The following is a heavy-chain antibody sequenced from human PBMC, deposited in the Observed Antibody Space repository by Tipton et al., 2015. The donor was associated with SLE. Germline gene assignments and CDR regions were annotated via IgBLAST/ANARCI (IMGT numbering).Heavy chain of an antibody. Sequence: QSGAEVKKPGASVKVSCKASGYTFTGYYMHWVRQAPGQGLEWMGRINPNSGGTNYAQKFQGRVTMTRDTSISTAYMELSRLRSDDTAVYYCARGPPGYCSSTSCPYYFDYWGQGTLVTVSS. CDR2: INPNSGGT. V-gene: IGHV1-2*06. J-gene: IGHJ4*02. D-gene: IGHD2-2*03. CDR1: GYTFTGYY. CDR3: ARGPPGYCSSTSCPYYFDY.